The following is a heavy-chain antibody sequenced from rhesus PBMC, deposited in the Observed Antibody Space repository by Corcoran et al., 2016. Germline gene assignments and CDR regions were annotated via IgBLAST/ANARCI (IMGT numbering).Heavy chain of an antibody. V-gene: IGHV3S5*01. D-gene: IGHD3-28*01. CDR1: GFTFSSYG. CDR3: AGIYYDSGYYFDY. CDR2: ISNGGGST. Sequence: EVQLVESGGGLVQPGGSLRLSCAASGFTFSSYGMRWVRQAPGKGLEWVSSISNGGGSTYYADSVKCRFTISRDNSKNTLSLQMNSLRAEDTAVYYCAGIYYDSGYYFDYWGQGVLVTVSS. J-gene: IGHJ4*01.